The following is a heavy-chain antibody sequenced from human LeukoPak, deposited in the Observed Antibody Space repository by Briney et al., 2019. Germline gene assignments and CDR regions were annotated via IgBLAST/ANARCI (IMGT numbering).Heavy chain of an antibody. D-gene: IGHD6-13*01. CDR3: AVVIAAAAPFDY. J-gene: IGHJ4*02. CDR1: GYTFTGYY. CDR2: INPNSGGT. V-gene: IGHV1-2*02. Sequence: ASVKVSCKASGYTFTGYYVRWVRQAPGQGLEWMGWINPNSGGTHYAQKFQGRVTMTRDMSISTAYMELSRLRSDDTAVYYCAVVIAAAAPFDYWGQGTLVTVSS.